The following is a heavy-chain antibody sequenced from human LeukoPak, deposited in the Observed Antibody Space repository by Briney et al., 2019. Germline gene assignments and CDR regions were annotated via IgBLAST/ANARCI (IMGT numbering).Heavy chain of an antibody. CDR3: ARRTYTSRRYYYYYMDV. CDR1: GGSFSGYY. Sequence: PSETLSLTCAVYGGSFSGYYWSWIRQPPGKGLEWIGEINHSGSTNYNPSLKSRVTISVDTSKNQFSLKLSSVTAADTAVYYCARRTYTSRRYYYYYMDVWGKGTTVTVSS. D-gene: IGHD6-13*01. V-gene: IGHV4-34*01. CDR2: INHSGST. J-gene: IGHJ6*03.